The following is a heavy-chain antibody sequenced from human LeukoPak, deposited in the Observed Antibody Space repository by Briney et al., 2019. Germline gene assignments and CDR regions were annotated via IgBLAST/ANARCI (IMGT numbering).Heavy chain of an antibody. CDR2: INHSGST. CDR3: ARRVTDAFDI. Sequence: SETLSLTCAVYGGSFSGYYWSWIRQPPGKGLEWIGEINHSGSTNYNPSLKSRVTISVDKSKNQFSLKLSSVTAADTAVYYCARRVTDAFDIWGQGTMVTVSS. J-gene: IGHJ3*02. V-gene: IGHV4-34*01. CDR1: GGSFSGYY. D-gene: IGHD2-21*02.